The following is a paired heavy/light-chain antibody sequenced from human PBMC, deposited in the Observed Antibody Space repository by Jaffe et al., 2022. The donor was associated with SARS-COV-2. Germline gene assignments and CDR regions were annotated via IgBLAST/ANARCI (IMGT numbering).Heavy chain of an antibody. CDR3: AKDSQVMTTVTFWYLDI. Sequence: EVQLVESGGGLVQPGMSLRLSCAASGFTFEEYAMHWVRQAPGKGLEWVAGISWHSGNIDYADSVKGRFTISRDNAKNSLSLHMGSLRAEDTAFYYCAKDSQVMTTVTFWYLDIWGRGTLVAVSS. D-gene: IGHD4-17*01. CDR2: ISWHSGNI. CDR1: GFTFEEYA. V-gene: IGHV3-9*01. J-gene: IGHJ2*01.
Light chain of an antibody. J-gene: IGKJ4*01. CDR3: QQYGNSPLT. Sequence: EIVLTQSPDTLSLSPGESGALSCRASHSLSTKYLAWYQQKPGQAPRLLIYDASSRAAGIPDRFTGSGSGTDFTLTISRLEPEDFAVYYCQQYGNSPLTFGGGTKVEIK. CDR1: HSLSTKY. CDR2: DAS. V-gene: IGKV3-20*01.